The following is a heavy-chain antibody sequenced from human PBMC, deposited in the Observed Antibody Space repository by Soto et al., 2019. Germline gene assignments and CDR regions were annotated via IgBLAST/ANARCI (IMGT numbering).Heavy chain of an antibody. V-gene: IGHV3-7*01. J-gene: IGHJ4*02. CDR2: IKDDGSQT. CDR3: ATAVRGSALSY. CDR1: GFTFSAYW. D-gene: IGHD6-19*01. Sequence: EVKLEESGGGLVQTGGSLRLSCAVSGFTFSAYWMRWVRQAPGKGLEGVANIKDDGSQTYYVDSVKGRFTISRDNAQNSMYLHMNSLRAEDTAVYYCATAVRGSALSYWGQGTLVTVSS.